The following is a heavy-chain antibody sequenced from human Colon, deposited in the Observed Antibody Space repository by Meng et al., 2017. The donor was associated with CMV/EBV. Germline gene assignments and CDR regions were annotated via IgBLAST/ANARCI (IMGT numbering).Heavy chain of an antibody. CDR2: INHSGST. CDR3: ARAPDIGGRPPGPFQY. V-gene: IGHV4-34*01. Sequence: QVHLQDWGVGLLNPSEHLALTCAVYGGSFRGCDWSWIRQPPGKGLEWIGEINHSGSTNYNPSLKSRVTISVDTSKNQFSLKLSSVTAADTAVYYCARAPDIGGRPPGPFQYWSQGALVTVSS. D-gene: IGHD5-12*01. CDR1: GGSFRGCD. J-gene: IGHJ4*02.